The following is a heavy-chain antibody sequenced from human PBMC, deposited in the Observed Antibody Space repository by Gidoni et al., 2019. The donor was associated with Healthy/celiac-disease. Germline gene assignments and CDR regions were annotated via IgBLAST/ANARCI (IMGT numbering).Heavy chain of an antibody. CDR2: ISGSGGST. V-gene: IGHV3-23*01. J-gene: IGHJ3*02. CDR3: ASPPFRAAAGTNAFDI. Sequence: EVQLLESGGGLVQPGGSLRLSCAASGFTFSSYAMSWVRQAPGKGLEWVSAISGSGGSTYYADSVKGRFTISRDNSKNTLYLQMNSLRAEDTAVYYCASPPFRAAAGTNAFDIWGQGTMVTVSS. CDR1: GFTFSSYA. D-gene: IGHD6-13*01.